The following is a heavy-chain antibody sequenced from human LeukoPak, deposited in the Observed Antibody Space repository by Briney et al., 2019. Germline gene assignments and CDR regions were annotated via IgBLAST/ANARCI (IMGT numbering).Heavy chain of an antibody. D-gene: IGHD4-17*01. Sequence: GGSLRLSCVASGFTFSKYDMSWVRQAPGKGLEWVSGISDSGDQTYYADSVRARFTISRDNSKNTLYLQVNSLRAEDTALYYCAKEITLTTAYFDCWGQGTLVTVSS. CDR3: AKEITLTTAYFDC. CDR2: ISDSGDQT. CDR1: GFTFSKYD. J-gene: IGHJ4*02. V-gene: IGHV3-23*01.